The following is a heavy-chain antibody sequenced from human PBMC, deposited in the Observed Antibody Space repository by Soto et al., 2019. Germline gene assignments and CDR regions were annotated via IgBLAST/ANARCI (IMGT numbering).Heavy chain of an antibody. V-gene: IGHV3-23*01. CDR3: AKDFCSGGSCQLSHSDY. D-gene: IGHD2-15*01. Sequence: EVQLLESGGGLVQPGGSLRLSCAASGFTFSSYAMSWVRQAPGKGLEWVSAISGSGGSTYYADSVKGRFTISRDNSKNTLYLQMNSLRAEDTAVYYCAKDFCSGGSCQLSHSDYWGQGTLVTVSS. CDR1: GFTFSSYA. CDR2: ISGSGGST. J-gene: IGHJ4*02.